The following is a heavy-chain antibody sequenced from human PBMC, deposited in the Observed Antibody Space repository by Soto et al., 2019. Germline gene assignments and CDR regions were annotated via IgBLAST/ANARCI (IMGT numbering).Heavy chain of an antibody. J-gene: IGHJ3*02. D-gene: IGHD6-13*01. CDR1: GGSFSGYY. CDR2: INHSGST. Sequence: QVQLQQWGAGLLKPSETLSLTCAVYGGSFSGYYWSWIRQPPGKGLEWIGEINHSGSTNYNPSLKSRVTISVDTSKNQFSLKLSSVTAADTAVYYCAGPGYSSSNDAFDIWGQGTMVTVSS. CDR3: AGPGYSSSNDAFDI. V-gene: IGHV4-34*01.